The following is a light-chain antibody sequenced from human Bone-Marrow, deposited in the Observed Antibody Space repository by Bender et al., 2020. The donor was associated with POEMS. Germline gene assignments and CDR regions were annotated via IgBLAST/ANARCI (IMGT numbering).Light chain of an antibody. CDR1: SSDVGSYNL. V-gene: IGLV2-14*02. CDR3: AAYTGTTVV. CDR2: DVS. Sequence: QSALTQPASVSGSPGQSITISCTGTSSDVGSYNLVSWYQQHPGKAPKLMIYDVSHWPSGVSHRFLGSKSGNTASLTIPGLQADDEADYYCAAYTGTTVVFGGGTKLTVL. J-gene: IGLJ2*01.